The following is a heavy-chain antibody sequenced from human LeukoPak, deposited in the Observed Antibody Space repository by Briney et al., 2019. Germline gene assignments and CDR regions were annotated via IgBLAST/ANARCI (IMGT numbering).Heavy chain of an antibody. CDR3: ARDPQWDLRDWFDP. CDR1: GFTFSNYW. V-gene: IGHV3-7*01. D-gene: IGHD1-26*01. J-gene: IGHJ5*02. Sequence: GGSLRLSCAVSGFTFSNYWMSWVRQAPGKGLEWVANIKQTGNEKYYVDSVRGRFTISRDDAENSLYLQMNSLRAEDTAVYYCARDPQWDLRDWFDPWGQGTLVTVSS. CDR2: IKQTGNEK.